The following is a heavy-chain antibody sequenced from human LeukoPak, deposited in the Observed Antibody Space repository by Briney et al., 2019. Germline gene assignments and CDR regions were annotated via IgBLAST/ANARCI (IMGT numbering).Heavy chain of an antibody. CDR3: ARGGYCGGDCYFYY. D-gene: IGHD2-21*02. CDR2: IYTSGST. V-gene: IGHV4-61*02. Sequence: PSQTLSLTCTVSGGSISSGSYYWSWIRQPAGKGLEWIGRIYTSGSTNYNPSLKSRVTISVDTSKNQFSLKLSSVTAADTAVYYCARGGYCGGDCYFYYWGQGTLSPSPQ. CDR1: GGSISSGSYY. J-gene: IGHJ4*02.